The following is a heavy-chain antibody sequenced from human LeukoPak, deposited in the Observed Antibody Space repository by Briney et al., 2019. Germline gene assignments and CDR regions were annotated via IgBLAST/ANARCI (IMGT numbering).Heavy chain of an antibody. CDR3: ARGGSTDSIHSCGGNCYFLDY. D-gene: IGHD2-21*02. CDR2: INPNSGGT. Sequence: ASVKVSCKASGYTFTGNHMHWVRQAPGQGLEWMGWINPNSGGTNHAQKFQGRVIMTRDTSISTAYMELSRLGSDDTAVYYCARGGSTDSIHSCGGNCYFLDYWGQGTPVTVSS. J-gene: IGHJ4*02. V-gene: IGHV1-2*02. CDR1: GYTFTGNH.